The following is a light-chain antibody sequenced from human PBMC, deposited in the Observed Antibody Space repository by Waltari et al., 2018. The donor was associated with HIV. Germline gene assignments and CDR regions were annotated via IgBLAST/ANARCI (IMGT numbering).Light chain of an antibody. CDR2: LNRDGSH. J-gene: IGLJ3*02. CDR3: QTWGTGIHVV. CDR1: IGHSCYA. V-gene: IGLV4-69*01. Sequence: QLVLTQSPSASASRGASAKLTCTLSIGHSCYAIAWLPQQAEKAPRYLMRLNRDGSHTKGDGIPDRFSGSSSGAERYLIIASLQSEDEADYYCQTWGTGIHVVFGGGTKLTVL.